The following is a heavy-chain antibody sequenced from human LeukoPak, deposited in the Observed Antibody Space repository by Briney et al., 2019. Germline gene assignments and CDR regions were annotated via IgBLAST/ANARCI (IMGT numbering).Heavy chain of an antibody. CDR3: VRDAGWGSSSSSFDY. CDR1: GFTFSSYW. Sequence: PGGSLRLSCAASGFTFSSYWMSWVRQAPGKGLEWVSYISSSGSTIYYADSVKGRFTISRDNAKNSLYLQMNSLRAEDTAVYYCVRDAGWGSSSSSFDYWGQGTLVTVSS. J-gene: IGHJ4*02. CDR2: ISSSGSTI. D-gene: IGHD6-6*01. V-gene: IGHV3-48*04.